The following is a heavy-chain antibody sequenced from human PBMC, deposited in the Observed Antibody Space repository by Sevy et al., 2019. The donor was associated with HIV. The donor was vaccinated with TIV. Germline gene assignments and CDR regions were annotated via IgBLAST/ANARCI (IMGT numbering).Heavy chain of an antibody. V-gene: IGHV3-23*01. Sequence: GGSLRLSCAASGFTFSKYSMSWVRQPPGKGLEWVSTLSFGCGEINSGDSVKGRFTISRDNSKSSGYLQMNNLGPEDTAVYYCAREGCTKPHDYWGQGTLVTVSS. D-gene: IGHD2-8*01. CDR2: LSFGCGEI. CDR3: AREGCTKPHDY. CDR1: GFTFSKYS. J-gene: IGHJ4*02.